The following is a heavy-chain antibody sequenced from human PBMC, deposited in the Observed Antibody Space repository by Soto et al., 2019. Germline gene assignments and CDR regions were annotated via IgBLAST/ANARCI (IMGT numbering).Heavy chain of an antibody. J-gene: IGHJ5*01. CDR3: AKDGRRVGPTLNWLDS. CDR1: GLSLSGYA. D-gene: IGHD1-26*01. Sequence: EVQLMESGGGLVQPGESLRLSCVVSGLSLSGYALSWVRQAPGKGLEWVSAVRGSGGTTYYADSVKGRFTISRDNSKNTLYLQMNGLRVEDTAKYFCAKDGRRVGPTLNWLDSWGQGTQVTVTS. V-gene: IGHV3-23*01. CDR2: VRGSGGTT.